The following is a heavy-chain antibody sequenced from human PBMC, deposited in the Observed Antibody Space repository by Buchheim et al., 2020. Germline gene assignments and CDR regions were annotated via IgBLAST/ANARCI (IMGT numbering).Heavy chain of an antibody. J-gene: IGHJ6*02. CDR1: GYTFTGYY. CDR3: ARELQVGATRGDYYYGMDV. Sequence: QVQLVQSGAEVKKPGASVKVSCKASGYTFTGYYMHWVRQAPGQGLEWMGWINPNSGGTNSAQKVQGWVTMTRDTSISTAAMELSRLRSDDTAVYYCARELQVGATRGDYYYGMDVWGQGTT. D-gene: IGHD1-26*01. V-gene: IGHV1-2*04. CDR2: INPNSGGT.